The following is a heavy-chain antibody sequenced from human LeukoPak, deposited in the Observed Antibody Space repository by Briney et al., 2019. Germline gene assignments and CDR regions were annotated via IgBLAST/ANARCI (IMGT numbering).Heavy chain of an antibody. CDR2: IRYDGSNK. CDR3: AKRGSSSVDY. Sequence: GGSLRLSCAASGFTFSSYGMHWVRQAPGKGLEWVAFIRYDGSNKYYADSVKGRFTISRYNSKNTLYLQMNSLRAEDTAVYYCAKRGSSSVDYWGQGTLVTVSS. CDR1: GFTFSSYG. V-gene: IGHV3-30*02. D-gene: IGHD6-13*01. J-gene: IGHJ4*02.